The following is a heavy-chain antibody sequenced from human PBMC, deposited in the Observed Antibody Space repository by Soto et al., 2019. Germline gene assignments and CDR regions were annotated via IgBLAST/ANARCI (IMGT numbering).Heavy chain of an antibody. CDR3: AREYYYDSSPNDQDAFDI. Sequence: EVQLVETGGGLIQPGGSLRLSCAASGFTVSSNYMSWVRQAPGKGLEWVSVIYSGGSTYYADSVKGRFTISRDNSKNTLYLQMNSLRAEDTAVYYCAREYYYDSSPNDQDAFDIWGRGTMVTVSS. V-gene: IGHV3-53*02. CDR1: GFTVSSNY. D-gene: IGHD3-22*01. J-gene: IGHJ3*02. CDR2: IYSGGST.